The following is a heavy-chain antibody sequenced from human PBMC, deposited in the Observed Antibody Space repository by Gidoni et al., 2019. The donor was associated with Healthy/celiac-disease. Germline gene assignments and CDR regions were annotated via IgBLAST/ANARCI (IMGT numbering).Heavy chain of an antibody. V-gene: IGHV4-34*01. Sequence: QVQLQQWGAGLLKPSETLSLTCAVYGGSFSGYYWSWIRQPPGKGLEWIGEINHSGSTNYNPSLKSRVTISVDTSKNQFSLKLSSVTAADTAVYYCARIPYYYDSSGYYYVYYYMDVWGKGTTVTVSS. CDR3: ARIPYYYDSSGYYYVYYYMDV. D-gene: IGHD3-22*01. CDR1: GGSFSGYY. CDR2: INHSGST. J-gene: IGHJ6*03.